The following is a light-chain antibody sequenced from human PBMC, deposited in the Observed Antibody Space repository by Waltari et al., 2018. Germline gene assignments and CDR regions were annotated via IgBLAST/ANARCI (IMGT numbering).Light chain of an antibody. CDR2: AAS. Sequence: DIQMTQSPSSLSPSVGDRVTIAGRESPHIGLYLNWYPVKSGRAPKLLIYAASRLHTGVSSRFSGGGSGTDFTLTISGLQPDDSATYFCQQSHSALYTFGQGTKLELK. J-gene: IGKJ2*01. CDR1: PHIGLY. CDR3: QQSHSALYT. V-gene: IGKV1-39*01.